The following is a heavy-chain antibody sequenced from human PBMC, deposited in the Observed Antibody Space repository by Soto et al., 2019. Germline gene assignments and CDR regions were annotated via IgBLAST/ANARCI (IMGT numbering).Heavy chain of an antibody. CDR2: IYYSGST. D-gene: IGHD6-13*01. CDR3: ARHGSYSSSWYMFDY. Sequence: QVQLQESGPGLVKPSETLSLTYTVSGGSISSYYWSWIRQPPGKGLEWIGYIYYSGSTNYNPSLKSRVTISVDTSKNQFSLKLSSVTAADTAVYYCARHGSYSSSWYMFDYWGQGTLVTVSS. CDR1: GGSISSYY. J-gene: IGHJ4*02. V-gene: IGHV4-59*08.